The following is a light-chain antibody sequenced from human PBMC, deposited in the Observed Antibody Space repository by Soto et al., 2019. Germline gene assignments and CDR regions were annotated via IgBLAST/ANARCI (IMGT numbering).Light chain of an antibody. Sequence: DIVMTQSPATLSLSPGERATLSCRASQTVGSNLAWYQRKPGQAPRLLISGASTRATGLPARFSGSGSGTGAEFTLTISSLQYEDFAVYYCQQYNNWPPTFGQGTKVEIK. V-gene: IGKV3-15*01. J-gene: IGKJ1*01. CDR1: QTVGSN. CDR3: QQYNNWPPT. CDR2: GAS.